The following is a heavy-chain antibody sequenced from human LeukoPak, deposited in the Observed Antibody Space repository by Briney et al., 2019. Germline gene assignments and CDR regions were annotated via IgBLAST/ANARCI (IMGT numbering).Heavy chain of an antibody. CDR1: GGSISSYY. V-gene: IGHV4-59*01. Sequence: SETLSLTCTVSGGSISSYYWSWIRQPPGKGLEWIGYIYYSGSTNYNPSLKSRVTISVDTSKNQFSLKLSSVTAADTAVCYCASASYGDYRTFQHWGQGTLVTVSS. CDR3: ASASYGDYRTFQH. CDR2: IYYSGST. J-gene: IGHJ1*01. D-gene: IGHD4-17*01.